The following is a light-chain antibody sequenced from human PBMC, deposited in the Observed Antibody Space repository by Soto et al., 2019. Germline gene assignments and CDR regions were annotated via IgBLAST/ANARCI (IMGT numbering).Light chain of an antibody. J-gene: IGLJ1*01. V-gene: IGLV2-14*01. CDR1: SSDILNFNF. CDR2: EVS. CDR3: SSYTALAHV. Sequence: QSVLTQPSSVSGSPGQAITISFTATSSDILNFNFVSWYQQHPGRAPKLILYEVSSRPSGVSNRFSGSKSGNTASLTISGLQADDEADYYCSSYTALAHVFGGGTKVTVL.